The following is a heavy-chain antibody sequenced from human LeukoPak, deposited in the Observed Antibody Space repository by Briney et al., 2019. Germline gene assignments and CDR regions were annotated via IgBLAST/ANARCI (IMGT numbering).Heavy chain of an antibody. CDR3: AVKTYYDFWSGSDAFDI. Sequence: ASVKVSCKASGYTFTSYDINWVRQATGQGLEWMGWMNPNSGNTGYAQKFQGRVTMTRNTSISTAYMELSSLRSEDTAVYYCAVKTYYDFWSGSDAFDIWGQGTMVTVSS. J-gene: IGHJ3*02. CDR2: MNPNSGNT. CDR1: GYTFTSYD. V-gene: IGHV1-8*01. D-gene: IGHD3-3*01.